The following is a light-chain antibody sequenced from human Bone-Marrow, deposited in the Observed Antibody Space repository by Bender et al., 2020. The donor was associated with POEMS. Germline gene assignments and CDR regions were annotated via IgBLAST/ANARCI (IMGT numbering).Light chain of an antibody. CDR3: AAWDAGLGGGV. V-gene: IGLV1-44*01. CDR2: SDN. CDR1: NSNIGTNA. J-gene: IGLJ3*02. Sequence: QSVLTQPPSASGTPGQRVTISCSGSNSNIGTNAVNWYQQFPGTAPKLLIYSDNQRPSGVPDLFYAFKSGTSASLDISGLQSEDDADYYWAAWDAGLGGGVFGGGTKLTVL.